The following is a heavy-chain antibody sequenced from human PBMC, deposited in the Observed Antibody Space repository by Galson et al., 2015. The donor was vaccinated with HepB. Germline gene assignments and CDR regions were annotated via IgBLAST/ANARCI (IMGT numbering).Heavy chain of an antibody. CDR3: AKDAIRASLHMWYFHY. CDR2: ITNSGSHT. J-gene: IGHJ4*02. V-gene: IGHV3-23*01. Sequence: SLRLSCAASGFAFDNYAMTWVRQAPGKGLEWVSSITNSGSHTYYADSVRGRFTLSRDNFKNTVSLQMSSLSADDTAVYYCAKDAIRASLHMWYFHYWGPGTLVVVSS. D-gene: IGHD2-15*01. CDR1: GFAFDNYA.